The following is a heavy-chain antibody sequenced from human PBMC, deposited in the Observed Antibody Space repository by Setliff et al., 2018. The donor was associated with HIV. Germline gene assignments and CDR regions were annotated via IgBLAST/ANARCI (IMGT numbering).Heavy chain of an antibody. D-gene: IGHD3-10*01. CDR3: ASGYGSGSYPGD. CDR1: GASISSSTYY. CDR2: IYYSGST. Sequence: PSETLSLTCTVSGASISSSTYYWGWIRQPPGKGLEWIGTIYYSGSTYYNPSLKSRVTISVDTSKNQFSLKLSSVTAADTAVYYCASGYGSGSYPGDWGQGTLVTVSS. V-gene: IGHV4-39*01. J-gene: IGHJ4*02.